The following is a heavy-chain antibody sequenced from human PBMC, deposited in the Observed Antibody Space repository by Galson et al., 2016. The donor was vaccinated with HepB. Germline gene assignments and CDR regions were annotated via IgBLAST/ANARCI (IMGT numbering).Heavy chain of an antibody. CDR3: ARIRAIAARGLGY. J-gene: IGHJ4*02. CDR1: GYTFTTYS. CDR2: INAGNGNT. Sequence: SVKVSCKASGYTFTTYSVHWVRQAPGQRLEWMGWINAGNGNTKYSQNFQDRVTISRATSASTAYMELTSLRSEDTAIYYCARIRAIAARGLGYWSQGTLVTVS. V-gene: IGHV1-3*01. D-gene: IGHD6-6*01.